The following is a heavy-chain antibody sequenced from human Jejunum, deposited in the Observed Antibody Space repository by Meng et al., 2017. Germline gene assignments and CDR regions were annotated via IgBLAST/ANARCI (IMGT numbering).Heavy chain of an antibody. CDR2: TYYRSKWYI. Sequence: QIQLQQSGPGLVKPSQTLSLPRAISGDSVSSNSAGWNWIRQSPSRGLEWLGRTYYRSKWYIDYAVSVKSRITINPDTSKNQFSLHLNSVTPEDTAVYYCAGGGLVRSTRGYFDYWGQGTLVTVSS. D-gene: IGHD1-26*01. V-gene: IGHV6-1*01. J-gene: IGHJ4*02. CDR3: AGGGLVRSTRGYFDY. CDR1: GDSVSSNSAG.